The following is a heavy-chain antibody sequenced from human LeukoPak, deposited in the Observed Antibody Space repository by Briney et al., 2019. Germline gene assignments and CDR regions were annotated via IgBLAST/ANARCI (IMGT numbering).Heavy chain of an antibody. V-gene: IGHV1-18*01. D-gene: IGHD1-1*01. Sequence: ASVKVSCKASGFVFTSYGFTWVRQAPGQGLEWMGWISANDGKAHYSEKHQGRVTMSTDTVTSTAYMELRSLRSDDTAVYYCARELHVERDDYWGQGTLVTVSS. J-gene: IGHJ4*02. CDR3: ARELHVERDDY. CDR1: GFVFTSYG. CDR2: ISANDGKA.